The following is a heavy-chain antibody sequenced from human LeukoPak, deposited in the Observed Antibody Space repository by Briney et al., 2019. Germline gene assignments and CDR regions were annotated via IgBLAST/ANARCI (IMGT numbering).Heavy chain of an antibody. CDR1: GYTFTSYA. V-gene: IGHV1-2*02. D-gene: IGHD2/OR15-2a*01. CDR3: ARDNRAVNWFDP. J-gene: IGHJ5*02. Sequence: ASVKVSCKASGYTFTSYAMNWVRQAPGQGLEWMGWINPNSGGTKYEQKFQGRVSMTRDTSISTAYMELSRLRSDDTAVYYCARDNRAVNWFDPWGQGTLVTVSS. CDR2: INPNSGGT.